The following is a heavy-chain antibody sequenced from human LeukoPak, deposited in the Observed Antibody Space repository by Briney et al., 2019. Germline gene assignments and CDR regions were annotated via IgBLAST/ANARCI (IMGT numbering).Heavy chain of an antibody. Sequence: PSQTLSLTCTVSGGSISSGGYSWSWIRQHPGKGLEWIGYIYYSGSTYYNPSLKSRVTISVDTSKNQFSLKLSSVTAADTAVYYCARGSYDFWSGPGSLSPHFDYWGQGTLVTVSS. CDR3: ARGSYDFWSGPGSLSPHFDY. D-gene: IGHD3-3*01. V-gene: IGHV4-31*03. CDR2: IYYSGST. CDR1: GGSISSGGYS. J-gene: IGHJ4*02.